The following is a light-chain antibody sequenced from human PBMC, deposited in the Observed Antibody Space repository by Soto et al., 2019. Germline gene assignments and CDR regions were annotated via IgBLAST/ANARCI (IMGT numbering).Light chain of an antibody. CDR2: GAS. V-gene: IGKV3-20*01. CDR3: QQYGSARRT. J-gene: IGKJ2*01. CDR1: QSVSFSF. Sequence: EIVLTQSPGIMSLSSGERATLSCRASQSVSFSFLAWYQQKPGQAPRLLIYGASSRATGMPDRFSGSGSGTDFSITISRLEPEDFAVYYCQQYGSARRTLGQGTKREIK.